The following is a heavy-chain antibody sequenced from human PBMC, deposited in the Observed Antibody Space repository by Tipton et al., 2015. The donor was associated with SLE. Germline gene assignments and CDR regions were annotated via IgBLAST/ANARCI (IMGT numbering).Heavy chain of an antibody. CDR2: ISSSGSVI. Sequence: SLRLSCAASGFTFSSYEMNWVRQAPGKGLEWVSYISSSGSVIYYADSVKGRFTISRDNAKNSLYLQMNSLRAEDTAVYYCARDRGIAAAGPSYWGQGTLVTVSS. CDR1: GFTFSSYE. D-gene: IGHD6-13*01. J-gene: IGHJ4*02. V-gene: IGHV3-48*03. CDR3: ARDRGIAAAGPSY.